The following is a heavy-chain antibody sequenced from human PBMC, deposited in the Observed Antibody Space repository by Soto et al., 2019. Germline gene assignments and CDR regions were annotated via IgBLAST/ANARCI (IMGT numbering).Heavy chain of an antibody. CDR3: AYRRSFWSGGHEGFDI. J-gene: IGHJ3*02. V-gene: IGHV2-5*01. CDR1: GFSISSSGVG. D-gene: IGHD3-3*01. CDR2: IYRNDDQ. Sequence: QITLKESGPTLVKPTQTLTLTCTFSGFSISSSGVGVGWIRQPPGKALEWLALIYRNDDQRYSASLRSRLTITKYTSKNRVVLTLTNMDPVDTATYYCAYRRSFWSGGHEGFDIWGQGTMVAVSP.